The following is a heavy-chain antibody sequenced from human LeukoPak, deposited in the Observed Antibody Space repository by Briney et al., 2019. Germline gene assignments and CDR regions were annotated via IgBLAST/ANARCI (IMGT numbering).Heavy chain of an antibody. Sequence: GGSLRLSCAASGFTFSSYGMHWVRQAPGKGLEWVSVIYSGGSTYYADSVKGRFTISRDNSKNTLYLQMNSLRAEDTAVYYCASTFAMVDYWGQGTLVTVSS. CDR2: IYSGGST. CDR1: GFTFSSYG. CDR3: ASTFAMVDY. J-gene: IGHJ4*02. V-gene: IGHV3-66*02. D-gene: IGHD2-2*01.